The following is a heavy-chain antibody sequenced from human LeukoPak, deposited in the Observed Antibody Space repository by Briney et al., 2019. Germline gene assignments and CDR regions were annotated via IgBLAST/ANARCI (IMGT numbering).Heavy chain of an antibody. V-gene: IGHV3-74*03. CDR2: ISGDGSST. J-gene: IGHJ4*02. CDR1: GFTFSTKW. D-gene: IGHD2-8*01. CDR3: ASVKTNAQNLLDS. Sequence: PGGSLRLSCAASGFTFSTKWMHWVRPVPGKGLLWVSRISGDGSSTLYADSAKGRFTISTDNVENTLYLQMSSPRAEDTAVYYCASVKTNAQNLLDSWGQGTLVTVSS.